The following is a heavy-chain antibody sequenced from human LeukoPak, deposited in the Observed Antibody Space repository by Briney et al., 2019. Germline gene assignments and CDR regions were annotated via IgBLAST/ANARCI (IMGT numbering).Heavy chain of an antibody. CDR2: IIPIFGTA. CDR3: ARSTMIANNYSDY. J-gene: IGHJ4*02. D-gene: IGHD3-22*01. V-gene: IGHV1-69*01. Sequence: GSSVKVSCKASGGTFSSYAISWVRQAPGQGLEWMGGIIPIFGTANYAQKFQGRVTITADESTSTAYMELSSLKSEDTAVYYCARSTMIANNYSDYWGQGTLVTVSS. CDR1: GGTFSSYA.